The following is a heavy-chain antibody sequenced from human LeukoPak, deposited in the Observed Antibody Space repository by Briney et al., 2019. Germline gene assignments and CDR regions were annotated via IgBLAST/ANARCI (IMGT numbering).Heavy chain of an antibody. Sequence: SETLSLTCTVSGGSISSSSYYWGWIRQPPGKGLEWIGSIYYSGSTYYNPSLKSRVTISVDTSKNQFSLKLSSVTAADTAVYYCATLPDSGSHFDYWGQGTLVTVSS. CDR3: ATLPDSGSHFDY. D-gene: IGHD3-3*01. V-gene: IGHV4-39*01. CDR1: GGSISSSSYY. J-gene: IGHJ4*02. CDR2: IYYSGST.